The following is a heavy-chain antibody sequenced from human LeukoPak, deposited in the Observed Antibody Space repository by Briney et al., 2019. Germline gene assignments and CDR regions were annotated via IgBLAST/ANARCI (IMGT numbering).Heavy chain of an antibody. J-gene: IGHJ4*02. Sequence: GASVKVSCKASGGTFSSYAISWVRQAPGQGLEWMGWINPNSGGTNYAQKFQGRVTMTRDTSISTAYMELSRLRSDDTAVYYCAAGYSSSWVSYWGQGTLVTVSS. CDR1: GGTFSSYA. CDR2: INPNSGGT. D-gene: IGHD6-13*01. V-gene: IGHV1-2*02. CDR3: AAGYSSSWVSY.